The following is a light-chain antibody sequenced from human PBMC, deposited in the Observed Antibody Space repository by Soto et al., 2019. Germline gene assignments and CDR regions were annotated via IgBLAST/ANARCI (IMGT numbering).Light chain of an antibody. CDR2: DAS. J-gene: IGKJ4*01. CDR3: QQYDTSLST. CDR1: QSVSRY. V-gene: IGKV3-20*01. Sequence: EIVLTHSPRTLPLSPWGIATLACWASQSVSRYLAWYQQKPGQAPRLLIYDASSRATGIPDRFSGGGSGTDFTLTISRLEPEDFAMYYCQQYDTSLSTFGGGTKVDI.